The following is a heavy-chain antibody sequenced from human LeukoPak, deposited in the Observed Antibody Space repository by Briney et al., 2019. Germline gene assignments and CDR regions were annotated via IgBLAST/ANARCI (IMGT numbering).Heavy chain of an antibody. CDR3: AGLKVGATSGAFDI. V-gene: IGHV5-51*01. CDR2: IYPGDSDT. Sequence: GESLQISCQGSGYSFTSYWIGWVRQMPGKGLEWMGIIYPGDSDTRYSPSFQGQVTISADKSISTAYLQWSSLRASDTAMYYCAGLKVGATSGAFDIWGQGTMVTVSS. D-gene: IGHD1-26*01. J-gene: IGHJ3*02. CDR1: GYSFTSYW.